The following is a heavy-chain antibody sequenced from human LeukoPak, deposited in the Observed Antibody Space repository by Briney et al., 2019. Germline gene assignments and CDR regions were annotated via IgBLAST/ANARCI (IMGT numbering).Heavy chain of an antibody. D-gene: IGHD6-19*01. J-gene: IGHJ4*02. CDR1: GFTFSSYA. V-gene: IGHV3-23*01. Sequence: GGSLRLSCAASGFTFSSYAMSWVRQAPGKGLEWVSAISGSGGSTYYAGSVKGRFTVSRDNSKNTLYLQMNSLRAEDTAVYYCATQWLVLSRIDYWGQGTLVTVSS. CDR2: ISGSGGST. CDR3: ATQWLVLSRIDY.